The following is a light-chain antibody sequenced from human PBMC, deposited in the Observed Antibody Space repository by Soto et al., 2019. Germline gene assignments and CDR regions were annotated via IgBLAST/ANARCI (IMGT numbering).Light chain of an antibody. CDR3: QQYNSYSPLT. J-gene: IGKJ4*01. Sequence: DIRMTQSPSTLSASVGDRVTITCRASESISSWLAWYQQKPGKAPNLLIYKASRLETGVPSRFSGSGSGTEFTLTISFLQPDDFATYYCQQYNSYSPLTFGGGTKVDI. CDR2: KAS. CDR1: ESISSW. V-gene: IGKV1-5*03.